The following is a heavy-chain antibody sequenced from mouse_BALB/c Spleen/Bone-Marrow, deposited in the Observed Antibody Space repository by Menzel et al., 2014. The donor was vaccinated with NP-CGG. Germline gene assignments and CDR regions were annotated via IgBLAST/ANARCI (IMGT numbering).Heavy chain of an antibody. CDR1: GFTFSDYY. J-gene: IGHJ3*01. CDR2: ISDGGSYT. Sequence: EVQLQQPGGNLVKPGGSLKLSCAASGFTFSDYYMYWVRQTPEKRLEWVATISDGGSYTYYPDSVKGRFTISRDNAKNSLYLQMNSLRSEDSAMYYCARGGAHYYGRGFTYWGQGTLVTVSA. CDR3: ARGGAHYYGRGFTY. V-gene: IGHV5-4*02. D-gene: IGHD1-2*01.